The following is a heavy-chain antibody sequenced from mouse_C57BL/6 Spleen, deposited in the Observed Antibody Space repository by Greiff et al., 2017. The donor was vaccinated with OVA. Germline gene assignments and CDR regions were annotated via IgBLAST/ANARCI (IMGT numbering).Heavy chain of an antibody. CDR2: IDPEDGDT. CDR1: GFNIQDYY. J-gene: IGHJ1*03. V-gene: IGHV14-1*01. Sequence: EVQLQQSGAELVRPGASVKLSCTASGFNIQDYYMHWVKQRPEQGLEWIGRIDPEDGDTEYAPKFQGKATMTADTSSNTAYLQLSSLTSEDTAVYYCTPYYYGRSPNWDFDVWGTGTTVTVSS. CDR3: TPYYYGRSPNWDFDV. D-gene: IGHD1-1*01.